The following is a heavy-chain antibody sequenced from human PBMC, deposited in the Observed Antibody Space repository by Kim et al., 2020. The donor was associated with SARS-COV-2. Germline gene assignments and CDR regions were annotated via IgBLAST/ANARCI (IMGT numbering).Heavy chain of an antibody. CDR1: GYTFTHYA. J-gene: IGHJ4*02. CDR3: ARGAGGYAGYILDD. V-gene: IGHV1-3*01. CDR2: ISGDNGDT. Sequence: ASVKVSCKTSGYTFTHYAMHWVRQAPGQRFEWMGYISGDNGDTKYSQKFQGRVTITRDTSATTAYMELSSLTSEDTAVYYCARGAGGYAGYILDDWGQGT. D-gene: IGHD3-22*01.